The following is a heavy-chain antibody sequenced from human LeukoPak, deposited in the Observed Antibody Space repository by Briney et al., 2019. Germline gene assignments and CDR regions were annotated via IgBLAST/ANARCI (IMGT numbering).Heavy chain of an antibody. V-gene: IGHV3-33*01. Sequence: GGSLRLSCAASGFTLSTHGMHWVRQAPGKGLEWVAGMWYDGSREDYADSVKGRFTISRDISKNTLNLQMNSLRVEDTAMFYCARDLSFGSLDFRGQGTLVTVSS. CDR2: MWYDGSRE. CDR1: GFTLSTHG. D-gene: IGHD1-26*01. CDR3: ARDLSFGSLDF. J-gene: IGHJ4*02.